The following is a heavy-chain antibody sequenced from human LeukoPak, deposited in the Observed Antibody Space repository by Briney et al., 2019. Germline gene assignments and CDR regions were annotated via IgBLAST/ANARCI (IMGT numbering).Heavy chain of an antibody. J-gene: IGHJ5*02. CDR1: GYTFTRYG. D-gene: IGHD6-13*01. V-gene: IGHV1-18*01. Sequence: ASVKVSCKASGYTFTRYGISWVRQAPGQGLEWMGWISAYNGNTNYAQKLQGRVTMTTDTSTSTAYMELRSLRSDDTAAYYCARDFRAAACIGVVWFDPWGQGTLVSVSS. CDR2: ISAYNGNT. CDR3: ARDFRAAACIGVVWFDP.